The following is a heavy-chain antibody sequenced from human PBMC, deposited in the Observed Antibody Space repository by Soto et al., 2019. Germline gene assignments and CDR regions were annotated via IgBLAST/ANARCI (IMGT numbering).Heavy chain of an antibody. V-gene: IGHV1-69*06. Sequence: SVKVSCKASGGTFSSYAISWVRQAPGQGLEWMGGIIPIFGTANYAQKFQGRVTITADKSTSTAYMELSSLRSEDTAVYYCAREEGNSRHGYYYYGMDVWGQGTTVTVSS. CDR1: GGTFSSYA. D-gene: IGHD6-13*01. CDR2: IIPIFGTA. CDR3: AREEGNSRHGYYYYGMDV. J-gene: IGHJ6*02.